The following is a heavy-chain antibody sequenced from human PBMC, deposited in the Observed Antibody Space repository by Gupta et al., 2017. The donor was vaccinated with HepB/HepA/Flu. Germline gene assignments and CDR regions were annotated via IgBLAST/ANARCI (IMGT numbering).Heavy chain of an antibody. CDR2: IRQDGSER. Sequence: EVYLVESGGGVVQPGGSLRLSCAASGVLFSSYWMTWVRQAPGKGPEWVANIRQDGSERNYADSVKGRFTISRDNAKKSVYLLMTGLRAEDTAVYYCTREPFYDFWSGYLYWGQGTPVTVSS. J-gene: IGHJ4*02. CDR1: GVLFSSYW. CDR3: TREPFYDFWSGYLY. D-gene: IGHD3-3*01. V-gene: IGHV3-7*01.